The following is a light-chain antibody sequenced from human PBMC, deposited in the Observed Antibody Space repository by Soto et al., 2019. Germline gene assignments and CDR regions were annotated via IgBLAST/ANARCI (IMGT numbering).Light chain of an antibody. CDR3: QQYHSYSWT. CDR1: QTISAW. J-gene: IGKJ1*01. V-gene: IGKV1-5*01. Sequence: DIQMTQSPSTLSASVGDRVTITCRASQTISAWLAWYQQKPGKAPQLLIYDASRLESGVPSRFSGGGSGTEFTLTISSLQPDDFATYYCQQYHSYSWTFGQGTKVEF. CDR2: DAS.